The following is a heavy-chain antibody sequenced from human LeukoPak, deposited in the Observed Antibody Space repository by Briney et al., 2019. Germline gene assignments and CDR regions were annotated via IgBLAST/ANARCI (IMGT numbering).Heavy chain of an antibody. CDR1: GFTFSDYY. D-gene: IGHD5-12*01. CDR2: ISSSGSTI. Sequence: KPGGSLRLSCAASGFTFSDYYMSWIRQAPGKGLEWVSYISSSGSTIYYADSVKGRFTISRDNSKNTLHLQMNSLRAEDTAVYYCARGGYSGYDLSYFDYWGQGTLVTVSS. CDR3: ARGGYSGYDLSYFDY. V-gene: IGHV3-11*04. J-gene: IGHJ4*02.